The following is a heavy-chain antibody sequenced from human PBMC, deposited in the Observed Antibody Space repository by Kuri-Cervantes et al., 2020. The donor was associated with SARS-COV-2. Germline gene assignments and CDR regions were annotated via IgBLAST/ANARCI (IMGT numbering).Heavy chain of an antibody. V-gene: IGHV1-69*04. Sequence: SVKVSCKASGGTFSSYAISWVRQAPGQGLEWMGRIIPILGIANYAQKFQGRVTITADKSTSTAYMELSSLRSEDTAVYYRARDYYDSSGLLPVDYWGQGTLVTVSS. J-gene: IGHJ4*02. CDR1: GGTFSSYA. D-gene: IGHD3-22*01. CDR2: IIPILGIA. CDR3: ARDYYDSSGLLPVDY.